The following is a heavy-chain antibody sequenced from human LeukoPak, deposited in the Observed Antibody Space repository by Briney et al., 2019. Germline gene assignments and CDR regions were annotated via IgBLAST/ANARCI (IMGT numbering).Heavy chain of an antibody. V-gene: IGHV1-18*01. CDR3: TREATGYSWFDP. D-gene: IGHD3-9*01. J-gene: IGHJ5*02. CDR2: ISGYNGNT. CDR1: GYTFTSYG. Sequence: GTSVKFSCKASGYTFTSYGISWVRQAPGQGLEWTGWISGYNGNTNYAQKSQGRVTMTTDTSTNTAYMELRSLRSDDTAVYYCTREATGYSWFDPWGQGTLVTVSS.